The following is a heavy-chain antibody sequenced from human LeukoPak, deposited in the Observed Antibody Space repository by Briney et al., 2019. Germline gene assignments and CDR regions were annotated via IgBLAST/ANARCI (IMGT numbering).Heavy chain of an antibody. CDR3: ARLSDSGTPPY. V-gene: IGHV5-51*01. Sequence: GGSLQISCKGSGYRFTSYWIAWVRPMPGKGLEWMGIIYPGDSDTRYSPSFQGQVTISADKSINTAYLQWSSLKASDTAMYYCARLSDSGTPPYWGQGTLVTVSS. J-gene: IGHJ4*02. D-gene: IGHD6-19*01. CDR1: GYRFTSYW. CDR2: IYPGDSDT.